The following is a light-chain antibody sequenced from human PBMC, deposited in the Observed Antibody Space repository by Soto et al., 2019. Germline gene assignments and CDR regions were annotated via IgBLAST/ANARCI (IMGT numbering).Light chain of an antibody. V-gene: IGLV1-47*01. CDR1: SSNFGSNY. CDR2: RNN. J-gene: IGLJ1*01. CDR3: AAWDDSLSALYV. Sequence: QSVLTQPPSASGTPGQRVTISCSGSSSNFGSNYVYWYQQLPGTAPKLLIYRNNQRPSGVPDRFSGSKSGTSASLAISGLRSEDEADYYCAAWDDSLSALYVFGIGTKVTAL.